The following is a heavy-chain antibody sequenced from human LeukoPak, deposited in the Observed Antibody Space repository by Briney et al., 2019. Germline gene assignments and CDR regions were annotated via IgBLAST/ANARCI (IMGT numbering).Heavy chain of an antibody. CDR3: ARLGARQMLEY. J-gene: IGHJ4*02. CDR2: IKQDGGQI. Sequence: GGSLRLSCAASEFTFSSYWMSWVRQAPGKGLEWVANIKQDGGQICYLESVKGRFTVSRDNAKNSLYLQMNSLRAEDTAVYYCARLGARQMLEYWGQGTLVTVSS. D-gene: IGHD4-17*01. CDR1: EFTFSSYW. V-gene: IGHV3-7*01.